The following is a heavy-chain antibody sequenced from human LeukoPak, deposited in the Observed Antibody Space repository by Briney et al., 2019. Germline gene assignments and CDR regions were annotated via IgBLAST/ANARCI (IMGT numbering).Heavy chain of an antibody. CDR2: ISPSGST. V-gene: IGHV4-4*08. Sequence: SETLFLTCTVSGGSISSYYWSWLRQPPGKGLEWLGYISPSGSTNYNPSLKSRVTISVDTSKRHISLRLSSVTAADTDVYYCATDYGGNSDWYFDLWGRGTLVTVSS. J-gene: IGHJ2*01. D-gene: IGHD4-23*01. CDR3: ATDYGGNSDWYFDL. CDR1: GGSISSYY.